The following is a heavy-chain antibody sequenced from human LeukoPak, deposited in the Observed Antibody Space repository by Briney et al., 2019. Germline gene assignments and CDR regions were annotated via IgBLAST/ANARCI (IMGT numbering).Heavy chain of an antibody. CDR2: IIPIFGTA. D-gene: IGHD3-10*01. CDR3: ARAYGSGSYSYYYYGMDV. J-gene: IGHJ6*04. CDR1: GGTFSSYA. V-gene: IGHV1-69*13. Sequence: ASVKVSCKASGGTFSSYAISWVRQPPGQGLEWMGRIIPIFGTANYAQKFQGRVTITADESTSTAYMELSSLRSEDTAVYYCARAYGSGSYSYYYYGMDVWGKGTTVTVSS.